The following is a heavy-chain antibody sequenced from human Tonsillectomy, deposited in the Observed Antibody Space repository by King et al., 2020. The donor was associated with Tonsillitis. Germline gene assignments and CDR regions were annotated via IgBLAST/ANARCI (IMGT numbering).Heavy chain of an antibody. CDR1: GFTFGNYW. D-gene: IGHD1-14*01. J-gene: IGHJ6*03. CDR2: IKQDGSEK. V-gene: IGHV3-7*03. Sequence: VQLVESGGNLVQPGGSLRLSCAASGFTFGNYWMSWVRQAPGKGLEWVANIKQDGSEKYYVDSVEGRFTISRDDAKKSLYLQMISLRAEDTAVYYCARTGYLDVWGKGTTVTVSS. CDR3: ARTGYLDV.